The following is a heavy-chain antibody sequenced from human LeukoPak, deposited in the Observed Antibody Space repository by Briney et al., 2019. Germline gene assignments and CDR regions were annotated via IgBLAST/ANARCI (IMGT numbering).Heavy chain of an antibody. CDR1: GYTFTGYY. D-gene: IGHD3-22*01. V-gene: IGHV1-2*04. Sequence: ASVKVSCKASGYTFTGYYMHWVRQAPGRGLEWMGWINPNSGGTNYAQKFQGWVTMTRDTSISTAYMELSRLRSDDTAVYYCARVAPAEAYYYDSSGYYFDYWGQGTLVTVSS. CDR2: INPNSGGT. CDR3: ARVAPAEAYYYDSSGYYFDY. J-gene: IGHJ4*02.